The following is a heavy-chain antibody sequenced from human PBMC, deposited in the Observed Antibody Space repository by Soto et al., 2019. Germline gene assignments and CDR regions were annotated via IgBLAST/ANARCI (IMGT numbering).Heavy chain of an antibody. CDR3: ASDLVGASDSYGLDV. CDR2: MSRTGDNK. CDR1: GFTFSIYA. V-gene: IGHV3-23*01. D-gene: IGHD1-26*01. Sequence: PGGSLRLSCAASGFTFSIYAMTWVRQSPGKGLEWVSSMSRTGDNKYYADSVRGRFIISRDNSKNRLYLQMNSLRAEDTAVYYCASDLVGASDSYGLDVWGQGTPVTVSS. J-gene: IGHJ6*02.